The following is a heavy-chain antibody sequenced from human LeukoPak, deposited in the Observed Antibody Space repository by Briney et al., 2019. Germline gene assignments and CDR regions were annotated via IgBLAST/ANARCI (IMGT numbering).Heavy chain of an antibody. CDR2: IYYTGST. J-gene: IGHJ2*01. CDR1: GGSISTYY. Sequence: SETLSLTCTISGGSISTYYWSWIRQPPGKGLEWIRYIYYTGSTNYNPSLKSRVTFSVDTSKNHFSLKLISVTAADTAVYYCARREDFWYFDLWGRGTLVTVSS. V-gene: IGHV4-59*12. CDR3: ARREDFWYFDL.